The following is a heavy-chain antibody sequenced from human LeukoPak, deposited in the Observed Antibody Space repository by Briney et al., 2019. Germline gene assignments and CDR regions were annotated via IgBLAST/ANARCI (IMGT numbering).Heavy chain of an antibody. D-gene: IGHD3-10*01. V-gene: IGHV4-38-2*02. CDR1: GYSVSTDYY. Sequence: KPSETLSLTCTVSGYSVSTDYYWGWIRQPPGKGLEWIGNIYHDGSTYYNPSLKSRDTISVDTSKNQFSLKLSSVTAADTAVYYCARDYYGSGSFSHWGQGTLVTVSS. CDR2: IYHDGST. J-gene: IGHJ4*02. CDR3: ARDYYGSGSFSH.